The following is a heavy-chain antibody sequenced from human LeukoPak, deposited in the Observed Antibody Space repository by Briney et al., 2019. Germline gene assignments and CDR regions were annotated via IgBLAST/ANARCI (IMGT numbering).Heavy chain of an antibody. CDR3: ARDLIAAAAGAVLYYFDY. Sequence: ASVKVSCKASGYTFTSYYMHWVRQAPGQGLEWMGIINPSGGSTSYAQKFQGRVTMTRHTSTSTVYMELSSLRSEDTAVYYCARDLIAAAAGAVLYYFDYWGQGTLVTVSS. J-gene: IGHJ4*02. V-gene: IGHV1-46*01. CDR1: GYTFTSYY. CDR2: INPSGGST. D-gene: IGHD6-13*01.